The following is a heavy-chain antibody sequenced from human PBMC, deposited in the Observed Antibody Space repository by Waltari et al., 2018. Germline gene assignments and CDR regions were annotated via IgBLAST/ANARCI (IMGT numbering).Heavy chain of an antibody. CDR3: ARHLAGGLRLGELSLYYFDY. V-gene: IGHV4-39*01. Sequence: QLQLQESGPGLVKPSETLSLTCTVSGGSISSSSYYWGWIRQPPGQGLEWIGSIYYSGSTYYNPSLKSRVTISVDTSKNQCSLKLSSVTAADTAVYYCARHLAGGLRLGELSLYYFDYWGQGTLVTVSS. CDR1: GGSISSSSYY. CDR2: IYYSGST. D-gene: IGHD3-16*02. J-gene: IGHJ4*02.